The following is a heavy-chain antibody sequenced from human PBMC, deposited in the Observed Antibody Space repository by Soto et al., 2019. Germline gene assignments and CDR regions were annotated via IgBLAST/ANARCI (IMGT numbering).Heavy chain of an antibody. V-gene: IGHV1-69*01. Sequence: QVQLVQSGEEVKNPGSSVKFSCKASGVTFSSYAIIWVRQAPGQGLEWMGGILPIFGTANYAQKFQGRVTITAYESTSTAYMELISLRSEDTAVYYCAREEYSSSYYFDYWCQGTLVTVS. CDR1: GVTFSSYA. CDR2: ILPIFGTA. J-gene: IGHJ4*02. D-gene: IGHD6-6*01. CDR3: AREEYSSSYYFDY.